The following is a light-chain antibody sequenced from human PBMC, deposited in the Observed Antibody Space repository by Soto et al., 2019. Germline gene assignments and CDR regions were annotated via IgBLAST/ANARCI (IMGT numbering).Light chain of an antibody. J-gene: IGKJ2*01. CDR3: MQALQSPYT. Sequence: DIVMTQSPLSLPVTPGEPASISCRSSQSLLHSNGYNYLDWYLQKPGQSPQLLISLGSNRASGVPARFSGSGPATDFTLNIARVEAEDFGVYYCMQALQSPYTFGQGTKLEIK. CDR1: QSLLHSNGYNY. CDR2: LGS. V-gene: IGKV2-28*01.